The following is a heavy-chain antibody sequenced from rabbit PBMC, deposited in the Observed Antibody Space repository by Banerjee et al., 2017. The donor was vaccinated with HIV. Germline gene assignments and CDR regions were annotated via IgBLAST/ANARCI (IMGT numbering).Heavy chain of an antibody. CDR2: IYTVGGSA. CDR1: GFSFSSGYD. V-gene: IGHV1S43*01. Sequence: QQQLVESGGGLVKPGASLTLTCKASGFSFSSGYDMCWVRQAPGKGLEWIASIYTVGGSAFYASWVNGRFTISLDNAQNTVFLKMTSLTAADTATYFCARWAYAGYAGYGYPNLWGQGTLVTVS. J-gene: IGHJ4*01. CDR3: ARWAYAGYAGYGYPNL. D-gene: IGHD7-1*01.